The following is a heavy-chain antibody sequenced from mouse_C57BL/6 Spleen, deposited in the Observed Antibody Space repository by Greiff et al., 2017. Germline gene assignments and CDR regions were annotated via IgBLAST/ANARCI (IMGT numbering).Heavy chain of an antibody. CDR2: IYPSDSET. CDR3: ARRWDPYYYARDY. V-gene: IGHV1-61*01. CDR1: GYTFTSYW. Sequence: QVQLQQPGAELVRPGSSVKLSCKASGYTFTSYWMDWVKQRPGQGLEWIGNIYPSDSETHYNQKFKDKATLTVDKASSTAYMQLSSLTSEDSAVYDCARRWDPYYYARDYWGQGTSVTVSS. D-gene: IGHD4-1*01. J-gene: IGHJ4*01.